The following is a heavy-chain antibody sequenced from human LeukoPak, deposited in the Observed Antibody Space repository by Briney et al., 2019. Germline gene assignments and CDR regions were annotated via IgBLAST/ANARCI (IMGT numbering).Heavy chain of an antibody. D-gene: IGHD3-9*01. CDR3: TRDFEGDY. J-gene: IGHJ4*02. CDR1: GFTFSSYG. V-gene: IGHV3-30*02. CDR2: IRYDGSNK. Sequence: PGGSLRLSCAASGFTFSSYGMHWVRQAPGKGLEWVAFIRYDGSNKYYADSVKGRFTISRDNSKNTLYLQMNSLKTEDTAVYYCTRDFEGDYWGQGTLVTVSS.